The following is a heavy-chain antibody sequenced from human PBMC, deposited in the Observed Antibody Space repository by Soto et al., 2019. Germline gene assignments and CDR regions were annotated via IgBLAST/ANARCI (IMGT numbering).Heavy chain of an antibody. CDR2: IYHSEST. CDR3: ARYDVGIFDY. V-gene: IGHV4-4*01. CDR1: GDSVTSSNW. Sequence: PPETLSPTCVVPGDSVTSSNWWSWVRQPPGKGLEWIGEIYHSESTNYNPSLKSRVTMSIDKSKNQFSLKLTSVTAADTAVYFCARYDVGIFDYWGQGTLVTVSS. D-gene: IGHD3-10*01. J-gene: IGHJ4*02.